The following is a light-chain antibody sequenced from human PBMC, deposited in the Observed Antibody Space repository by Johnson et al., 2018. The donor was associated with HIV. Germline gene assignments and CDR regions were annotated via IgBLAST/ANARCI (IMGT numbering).Light chain of an antibody. CDR2: ENN. CDR1: SSNIGNNY. Sequence: QLVLTQPPSVSAAPGQKVTISCSGSSSNIGNNYVSWYQQLPGTAPKLLIYENNKRPSGIPDRFSGSKSGTSATLGITGLQTGDEADYYCGPWDSSLSAGVFGTGTKVTVL. J-gene: IGLJ1*01. CDR3: GPWDSSLSAGV. V-gene: IGLV1-51*02.